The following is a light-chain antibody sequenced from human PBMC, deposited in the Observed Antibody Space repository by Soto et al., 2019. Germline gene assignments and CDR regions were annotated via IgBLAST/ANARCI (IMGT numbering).Light chain of an antibody. CDR1: SSNIGAGYD. J-gene: IGLJ3*02. Sequence: QSVLTQPPSVSGAPGQRVTISCPGGSSNIGAGYDVHWYQQLPGTAPKLLIYGNSNRPSGVPDRFSGSKSGTSASLAITGLQAEDEADYYCQSYDSSLSGWVFGGGTQLTVL. CDR3: QSYDSSLSGWV. V-gene: IGLV1-40*01. CDR2: GNS.